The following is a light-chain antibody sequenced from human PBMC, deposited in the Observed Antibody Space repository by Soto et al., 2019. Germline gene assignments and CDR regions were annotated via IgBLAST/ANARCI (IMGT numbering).Light chain of an antibody. J-gene: IGKJ3*01. CDR1: QSVSSY. CDR3: QQRGNWPPIFT. Sequence: EIVLTQSPATLSLSPGERATLSCRASQSVSSYLAWYQQKPGQAPRLLIYDVSNRATGTPARFSGSGSGTDFTLTISSLEPEDFAVYYCQQRGNWPPIFTFGPGTKVDIK. V-gene: IGKV3-11*01. CDR2: DVS.